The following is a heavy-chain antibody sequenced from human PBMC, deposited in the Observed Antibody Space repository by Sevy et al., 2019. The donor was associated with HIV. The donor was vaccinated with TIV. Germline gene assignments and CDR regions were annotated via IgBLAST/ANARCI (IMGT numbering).Heavy chain of an antibody. D-gene: IGHD3-16*01. CDR3: ARWGGGLDV. CDR2: INQHGSEK. V-gene: IGHV3-7*01. J-gene: IGHJ6*02. Sequence: GSLRLSCAASTFTFNDYWMNWVRQAPGKGLEWVANINQHGSEKYFVDSVKGRFTISRDNAKNSLYLQMNSLRAEDTAVYYWARWGGGLDVWGQGTTVTVSS. CDR1: TFTFNDYW.